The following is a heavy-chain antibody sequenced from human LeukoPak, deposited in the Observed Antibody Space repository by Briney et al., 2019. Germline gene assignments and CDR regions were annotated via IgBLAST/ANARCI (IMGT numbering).Heavy chain of an antibody. V-gene: IGHV3-74*01. CDR1: GFTFSSYW. J-gene: IGHJ4*02. CDR2: VNTDGSST. D-gene: IGHD2-2*02. Sequence: HPGGSLRLSCAASGFTFSSYWMHWVRQAPGKGLVWVSRVNTDGSSTTYADSVKGRFTISRDNAKNTVYLQMNSLRAEDTAVYYCARGPIPATAIPENRGQGTLVTVSS. CDR3: ARGPIPATAIPEN.